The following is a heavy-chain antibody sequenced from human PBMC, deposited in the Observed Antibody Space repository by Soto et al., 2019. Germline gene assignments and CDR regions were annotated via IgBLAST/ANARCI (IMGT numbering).Heavy chain of an antibody. CDR3: ARGGGTGWFDP. V-gene: IGHV3-21*01. D-gene: IGHD2-15*01. CDR2: ISSSSSYI. CDR1: GFTFSSYS. Sequence: PGGSLRLSCAASGFTFSSYSMNWVRQAPGKGLEWVSSISSSSSYIYYADSVKGRFTISRDNAKNSLYLQMNSLRAGDTAVYYCARGGGTGWFDPWGQGTLVTVSS. J-gene: IGHJ5*02.